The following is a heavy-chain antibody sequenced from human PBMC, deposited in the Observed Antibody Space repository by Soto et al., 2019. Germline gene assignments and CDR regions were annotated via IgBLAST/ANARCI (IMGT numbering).Heavy chain of an antibody. J-gene: IGHJ4*02. CDR3: ARGPVDSDVPRWDY. Sequence: QVQLVQSGAEVRKPGASVRLSCKASGYTFTRFYLHWVREAPGQGLEWMGIINTRGGTTAYAQNFRGRLTVTRDSSTNTLYMELSDLRSDDTAVYYCARGPVDSDVPRWDYWGQGTRVTVSS. D-gene: IGHD2-21*02. CDR1: GYTFTRFY. CDR2: INTRGGTT. V-gene: IGHV1-46*01.